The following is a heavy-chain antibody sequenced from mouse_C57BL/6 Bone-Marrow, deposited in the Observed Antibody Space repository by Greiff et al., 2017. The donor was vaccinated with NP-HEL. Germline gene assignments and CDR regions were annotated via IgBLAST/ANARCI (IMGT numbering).Heavy chain of an antibody. CDR2: IRNKANNHAT. V-gene: IGHV6-6*01. Sequence: EVKLEESGGGLVQPGGSMKLSCAASGFTFSDAWMDWVRQSPEKGLEWVAEIRNKANNHATYYAESVKGRFTISRDDSKSSVYLQMNSLRAEDTGIYYCTGRGGSSPAWFAYWGQGTLVTVSA. CDR1: GFTFSDAW. CDR3: TGRGGSSPAWFAY. D-gene: IGHD1-1*01. J-gene: IGHJ3*01.